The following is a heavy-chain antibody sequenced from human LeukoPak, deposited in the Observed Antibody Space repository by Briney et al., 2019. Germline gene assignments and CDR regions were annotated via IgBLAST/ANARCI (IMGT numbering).Heavy chain of an antibody. CDR1: GFTFGDYA. CDR3: AKARVGYYGSGSYLSLDAFDI. Sequence: GGSLRLSCAASGFTFGDYAMHWVRQAPGKGREWVSGISWNSGSIRYADSVKGRFTISRDNAKNSLYLQMNSLRAEDMALYYCAKARVGYYGSGSYLSLDAFDIWGQGTMVTVSS. V-gene: IGHV3-9*03. CDR2: ISWNSGSI. J-gene: IGHJ3*02. D-gene: IGHD3-10*01.